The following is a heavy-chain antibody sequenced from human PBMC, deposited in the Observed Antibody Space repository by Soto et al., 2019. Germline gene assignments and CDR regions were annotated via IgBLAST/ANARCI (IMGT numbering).Heavy chain of an antibody. CDR1: GFTFSSYG. CDR3: VRAAGYSGNDYVYYYGMDV. J-gene: IGHJ6*02. V-gene: IGHV3-33*01. D-gene: IGHD5-12*01. Sequence: QVQLVESGGGVVQPGRSLRLSCAASGFTFSSYGMHWVRQAPGKGLEWVALVWYDGGNKYYADSVKGRFTISRANSKNTLYLHMNSLRDEDTAVYYCVRAAGYSGNDYVYYYGMDVWGQGTTVTVSS. CDR2: VWYDGGNK.